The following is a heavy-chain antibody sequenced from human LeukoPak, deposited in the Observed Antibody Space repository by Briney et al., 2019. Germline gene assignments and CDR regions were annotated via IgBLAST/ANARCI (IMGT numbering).Heavy chain of an antibody. CDR2: IYYSGST. D-gene: IGHD3-22*01. J-gene: IGHJ4*02. V-gene: IGHV4-59*01. Sequence: SETLSLTCTVSGGSISSYYWSWIRQPPGKGLEWIGYIYYSGSTNYNPSLKSRVTISVDTSENQFSLKLSSVTAADTAVYYCARQHDSSGYFAFDYWGQGTLVTVSS. CDR3: ARQHDSSGYFAFDY. CDR1: GGSISSYY.